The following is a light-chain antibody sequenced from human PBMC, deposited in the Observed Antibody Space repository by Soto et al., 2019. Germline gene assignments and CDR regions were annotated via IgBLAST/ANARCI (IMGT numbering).Light chain of an antibody. CDR2: DAS. J-gene: IGKJ1*01. Sequence: EIVLTQSPANLSLSPWERATLSCRASQSVSSYLAWYQQKPGQAPRLLIYDASNRATGIPARFSGSGSGTEFTLTISSLQPDDFATYYCQQYNSYAWTFGQGTKVDIK. V-gene: IGKV3-11*01. CDR3: QQYNSYAWT. CDR1: QSVSSY.